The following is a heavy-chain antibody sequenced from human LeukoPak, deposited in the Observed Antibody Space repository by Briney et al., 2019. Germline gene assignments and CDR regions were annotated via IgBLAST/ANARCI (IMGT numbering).Heavy chain of an antibody. CDR3: ARQRGYCSGGSCYGVFDY. J-gene: IGHJ4*02. V-gene: IGHV4-39*01. CDR2: IYYSGSI. Sequence: SETLSLTCTVSGGSISSSNYYWGWIRQPPGKGLEWIGSIYYSGSIYYNPSLKSRVTISVDTSKNQFSLKLTSVTAADTAVYYCARQRGYCSGGSCYGVFDYWGQGTLVTVSS. CDR1: GGSISSSNYY. D-gene: IGHD2-15*01.